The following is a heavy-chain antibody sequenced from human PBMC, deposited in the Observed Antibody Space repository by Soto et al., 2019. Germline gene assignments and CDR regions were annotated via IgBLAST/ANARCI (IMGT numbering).Heavy chain of an antibody. V-gene: IGHV5-10-1*01. CDR1: GYSFTSHY. CDR2: IDPSDSYT. Sequence: PGESLKISCKASGYSFTSHYITWVRQMPGKGLEWMGRIDPSDSYTNYSPAFQGHVTISADWSISTAYLQWSSLKASDTAIYYCARQHEYSFDPWGQGSLVTVSS. CDR3: ARQHEYSFDP. J-gene: IGHJ5*02. D-gene: IGHD2-15*01.